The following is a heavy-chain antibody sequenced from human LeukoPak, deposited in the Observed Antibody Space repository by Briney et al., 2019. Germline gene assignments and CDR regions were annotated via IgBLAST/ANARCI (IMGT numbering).Heavy chain of an antibody. J-gene: IGHJ4*02. CDR3: ARPYCSGGSCYSSLDY. Sequence: GESLKISCKGSGYSFTSYWIGWVRQMPGKGLEWMGIIYPGDSDTRYSPSFQGQVTISADESISTAYLQWSSLKASDTAMYYCARPYCSGGSCYSSLDYWGQGTLVTVSS. V-gene: IGHV5-51*01. CDR1: GYSFTSYW. D-gene: IGHD2-15*01. CDR2: IYPGDSDT.